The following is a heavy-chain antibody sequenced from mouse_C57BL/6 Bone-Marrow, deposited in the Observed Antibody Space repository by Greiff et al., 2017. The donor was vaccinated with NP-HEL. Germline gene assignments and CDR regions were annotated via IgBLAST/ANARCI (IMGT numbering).Heavy chain of an antibody. CDR1: GFNIKDDY. Sequence: VQLQQSGAELVRPGASVKLSCTASGFNIKDDYMHWVKQRPEQGLEWIGWIDPENGDTEYASKFQGQATITADTSSNTAYLQLSSLTSEDTAVYYCTTYDGSSYWYFDVWGTGTTVTVSS. CDR2: IDPENGDT. D-gene: IGHD1-1*01. J-gene: IGHJ1*03. CDR3: TTYDGSSYWYFDV. V-gene: IGHV14-4*01.